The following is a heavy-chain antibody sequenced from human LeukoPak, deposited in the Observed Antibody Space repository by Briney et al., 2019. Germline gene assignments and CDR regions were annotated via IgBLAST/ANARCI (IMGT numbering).Heavy chain of an antibody. CDR1: GFTVSSNY. CDR2: IYSGGST. Sequence: GGSLRLSCAASGFTVSSNYMNWVRQAPGKGLDWVSVIYSGGSTYYADSVKGRFTITIDNSKNTLYLQMNSLRAEDTAVYYCARGDSSGSQFDYWGQGTLVTVSS. V-gene: IGHV3-53*01. J-gene: IGHJ4*02. D-gene: IGHD3-22*01. CDR3: ARGDSSGSQFDY.